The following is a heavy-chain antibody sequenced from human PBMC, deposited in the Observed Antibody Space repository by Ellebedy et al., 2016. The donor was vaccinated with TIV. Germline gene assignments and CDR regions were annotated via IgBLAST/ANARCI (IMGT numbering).Heavy chain of an antibody. V-gene: IGHV1-18*04. CDR3: ARVSVTRRAFDF. CDR2: ISTDNGNT. Sequence: AASVQVSCKPSGYTFTNYGISWVRQAPGQGLEWMGWISTDNGNTNYAQKFQGRVTMTTDTSTSTAYMELRSLRSDDTAVYYWARVSVTRRAFDFWGQGTMVTVSP. D-gene: IGHD4-17*01. J-gene: IGHJ3*01. CDR1: GYTFTNYG.